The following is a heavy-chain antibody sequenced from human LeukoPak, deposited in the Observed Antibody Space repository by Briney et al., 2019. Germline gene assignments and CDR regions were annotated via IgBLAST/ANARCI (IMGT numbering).Heavy chain of an antibody. J-gene: IGHJ5*02. D-gene: IGHD1-7*01. CDR2: ISWNSGSI. CDR1: GFTFDDYA. Sequence: GGSLRLSCAASGFTFDDYAMHWVRQAPGKGLEWVSGISWNSGSIGYADSVKGRFTISRDNAKNSLYLQMNSLRAEDTALYYCAKGHMPGTTTNWFDPWGQGTLVTVSS. V-gene: IGHV3-9*01. CDR3: AKGHMPGTTTNWFDP.